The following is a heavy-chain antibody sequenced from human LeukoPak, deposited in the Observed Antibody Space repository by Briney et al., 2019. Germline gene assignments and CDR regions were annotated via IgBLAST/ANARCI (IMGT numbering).Heavy chain of an antibody. Sequence: ASVKVSCKASGYTFTGYYMHWVRQAPGQGLEWMGWINPNSGGTNYAQKFQGWVTMTRDTSISTAYMELSRLRSDDTAVYYCASSGDYSAKDAFDIWGQGTMVTVSS. V-gene: IGHV1-2*04. CDR1: GYTFTGYY. CDR2: INPNSGGT. CDR3: ASSGDYSAKDAFDI. J-gene: IGHJ3*02. D-gene: IGHD2-21*02.